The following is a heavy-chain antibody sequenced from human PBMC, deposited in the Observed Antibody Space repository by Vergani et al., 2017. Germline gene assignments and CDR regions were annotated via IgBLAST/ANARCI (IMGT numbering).Heavy chain of an antibody. CDR1: GESIRSGSHY. J-gene: IGHJ4*02. CDR2: IHTGGST. Sequence: QVKLQESGPGLLKPSQTLSLTCTVSGESIRSGSHYWSWTRQPAGKGPEWIGHIHTGGSTVLNPSFKSRVSISVDTSKSQFSLKLNSVTVADTAVYYCARSRPYCTSGSCPAIWGQGTLVTVSS. D-gene: IGHD2-15*01. V-gene: IGHV4-61*02. CDR3: ARSRPYCTSGSCPAI.